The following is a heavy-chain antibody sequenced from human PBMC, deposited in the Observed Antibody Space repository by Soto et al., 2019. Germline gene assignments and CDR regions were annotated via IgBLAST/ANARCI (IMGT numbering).Heavy chain of an antibody. CDR1: GFTFSSYA. V-gene: IGHV3-23*01. J-gene: IGHJ4*02. CDR2: ISGSGGST. CDR3: XKASRITMIVVVIPFDY. Sequence: PGGSLRLSCAASGFTFSSYAMSWVRQAPGKGLEWVSAISGSGGSTYYADSVKGRFTISRDNSKNTLYLQMNSLRAEDTAVYYCXKASRITMIVVVIPFDYWGQGTLVTVSS. D-gene: IGHD3-22*01.